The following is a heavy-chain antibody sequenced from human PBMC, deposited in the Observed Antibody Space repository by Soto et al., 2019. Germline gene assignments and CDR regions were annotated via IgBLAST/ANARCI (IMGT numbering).Heavy chain of an antibody. CDR1: GFTFSSDY. J-gene: IGHJ6*03. V-gene: IGHV3-23*01. Sequence: GGSLRLSCAASGFTFSSDYMHWVRRAPGKGLMWVSAISGSGGSTYYADSVKGRFTISRDNSKNTLYLQMNSLRAEDTAVYYCAKGGLPAANAAGYYYYYYYMDVWGKGTTVTVSS. CDR3: AKGGLPAANAAGYYYYYYYMDV. CDR2: ISGSGGST. D-gene: IGHD2-2*01.